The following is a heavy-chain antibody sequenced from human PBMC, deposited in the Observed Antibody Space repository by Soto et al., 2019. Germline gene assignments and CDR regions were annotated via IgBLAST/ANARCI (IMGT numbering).Heavy chain of an antibody. D-gene: IGHD2-2*01. V-gene: IGHV4-59*01. CDR2: INNSGIT. J-gene: IGHJ6*02. CDR3: ARDRPWDCSSSNYCYYYGLDV. CDR1: GGSFSSDH. Sequence: SETLSLTCNVSGGSFSSDHWGWIRQPPGKGLEWIGKINNSGITNYNPSLKSRATISVDTSKNQSSLKLTSVTAADTAVYYCARDRPWDCSSSNYCYYYGLDVWGQGTTVTVSS.